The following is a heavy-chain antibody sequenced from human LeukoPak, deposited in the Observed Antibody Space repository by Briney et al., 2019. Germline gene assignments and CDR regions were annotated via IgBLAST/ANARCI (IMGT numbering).Heavy chain of an antibody. Sequence: SGVSLRLSCAAAGFTFDDYAMHWVRQAPGKGLGWVSGISWNSGSMCYAASVRGRFTISRDNAKNSLYLQMNSMRAEDTALYYCAKDILPSYYDDSSGYSGFDYWGQGTVVTVSS. J-gene: IGHJ4*02. CDR3: AKDILPSYYDDSSGYSGFDY. CDR1: GFTFDDYA. V-gene: IGHV3-9*01. CDR2: ISWNSGSM. D-gene: IGHD3-22*01.